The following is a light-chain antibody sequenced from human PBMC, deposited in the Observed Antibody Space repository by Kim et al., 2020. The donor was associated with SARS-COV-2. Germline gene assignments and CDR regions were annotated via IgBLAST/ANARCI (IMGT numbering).Light chain of an antibody. CDR3: QAWDSSTGVV. V-gene: IGLV3-1*01. CDR2: QDS. CDR1: KLGDKY. Sequence: STGQTASITCSGDKLGDKYACWYQQKPGQSPVLVIYQDSKRPSGIPERFSGSNSGNTATLTISGTQAMDEADYYWQAWDSSTGVVFGGGTQLTVL. J-gene: IGLJ2*01.